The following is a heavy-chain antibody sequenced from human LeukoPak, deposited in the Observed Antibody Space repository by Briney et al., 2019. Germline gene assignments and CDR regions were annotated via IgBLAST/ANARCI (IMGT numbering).Heavy chain of an antibody. V-gene: IGHV3-23*01. CDR3: AKSRDSSGYYFEYFQD. D-gene: IGHD3-22*01. Sequence: GGSRRLSCAASGLTFSSYAMNWVRQAPGKGLEWVSGIRGSGGSTYYADSVKGRFTISRDNSKNTLYLQMNSLRAEDTAVYYCAKSRDSSGYYFEYFQDWGQGTLVTVSS. J-gene: IGHJ1*01. CDR2: IRGSGGST. CDR1: GLTFSSYA.